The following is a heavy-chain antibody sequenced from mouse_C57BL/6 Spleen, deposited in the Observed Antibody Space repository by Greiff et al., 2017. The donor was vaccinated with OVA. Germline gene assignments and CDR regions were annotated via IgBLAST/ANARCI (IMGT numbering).Heavy chain of an antibody. J-gene: IGHJ2*01. V-gene: IGHV1-18*01. CDR2: INPNNGGT. D-gene: IGHD1-1*02. Sequence: EVQLQQSGPELVKPGASVKIPCKASGYTFTDYNLDWVKPSNGKSLEWIGDINPNNGGTIYNQKFKGKATLTVDKSASTAYMELRSLTAEDTAVYYCARSDGGVYYFDYWGQGTTLTVSS. CDR1: GYTFTDYN. CDR3: ARSDGGVYYFDY.